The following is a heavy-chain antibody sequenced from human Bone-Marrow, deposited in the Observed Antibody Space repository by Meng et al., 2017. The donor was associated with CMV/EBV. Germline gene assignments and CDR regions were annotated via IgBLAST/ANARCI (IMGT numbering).Heavy chain of an antibody. CDR3: ARVLGEYSGSWGPMDV. CDR1: GFTFSTYA. Sequence: GEYLKISCAASGFTFSTYAMHWVRQAPGKGLEWVAVISYDGSNKYYADSVKGRFTISRDNSKNTLYLQMNSLRAEDTAVYYCARVLGEYSGSWGPMDVWCQGTTVTVSS. D-gene: IGHD1-26*01. V-gene: IGHV3-30-3*01. CDR2: ISYDGSNK. J-gene: IGHJ6*02.